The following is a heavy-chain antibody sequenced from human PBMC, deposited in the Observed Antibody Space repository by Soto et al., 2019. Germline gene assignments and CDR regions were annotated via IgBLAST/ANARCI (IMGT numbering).Heavy chain of an antibody. CDR2: IYYSGST. J-gene: IGHJ4*02. CDR3: ARAQLELVVGY. V-gene: IGHV4-61*01. D-gene: IGHD6-6*01. Sequence: SETLSLTCTVSGGSVSSGSYYWSWIRQPPGKGLEWIGYIYYSGSTNYNPSLKSRVTISVDTSKNQFSLKLSSVTAADTAVYYCARAQLELVVGYWGQGTLVTVSS. CDR1: GGSVSSGSYY.